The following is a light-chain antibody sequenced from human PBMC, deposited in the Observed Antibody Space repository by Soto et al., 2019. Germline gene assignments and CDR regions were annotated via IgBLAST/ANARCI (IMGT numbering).Light chain of an antibody. Sequence: HSVLTQPASVSGSPGQSITISCTGASGDFAGFNFVSWYQQHPGKAPQLLIYGVTNRPSGVSNRFSGSKSGNTASLTISGLQADDEAEYYCNSYTNTNTLPVFGTGTKVTVL. J-gene: IGLJ1*01. V-gene: IGLV2-14*03. CDR3: NSYTNTNTLPV. CDR2: GVT. CDR1: SGDFAGFNF.